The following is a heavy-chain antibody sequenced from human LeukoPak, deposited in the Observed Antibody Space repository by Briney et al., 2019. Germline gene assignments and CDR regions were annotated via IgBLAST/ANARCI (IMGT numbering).Heavy chain of an antibody. CDR1: GGSISSGGYY. D-gene: IGHD1-7*01. CDR3: ARGNWNYCVDY. J-gene: IGHJ4*02. V-gene: IGHV4-31*03. Sequence: SETLSLTCTVSGGSISSGGYYWSWIRQHPGKGLEWIGYIYYSGSTYYNPSLKSRVTISVDTSKNQFSLKLSSVTAADTAVYYCARGNWNYCVDYWGQGTLVTVSS. CDR2: IYYSGST.